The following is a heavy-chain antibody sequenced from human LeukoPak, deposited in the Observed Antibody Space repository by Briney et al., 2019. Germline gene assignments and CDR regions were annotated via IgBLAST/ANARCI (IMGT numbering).Heavy chain of an antibody. D-gene: IGHD4-11*01. J-gene: IGHJ4*02. CDR1: GYSFTSYW. Sequence: GESLKISCKGSGYSFTSYWIGWVCQMPGKGLEWMGIIYPGDSDTRYSPSFQGQVTISADKSISTAYLQWSSLKASDTAMYYCARHGTLTTVNADFDYWGQGTLVTVSS. CDR2: IYPGDSDT. CDR3: ARHGTLTTVNADFDY. V-gene: IGHV5-51*01.